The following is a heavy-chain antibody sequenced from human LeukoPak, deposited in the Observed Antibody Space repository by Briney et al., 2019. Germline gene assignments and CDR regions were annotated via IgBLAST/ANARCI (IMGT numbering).Heavy chain of an antibody. J-gene: IGHJ3*02. CDR3: ASVSGGDAFDI. V-gene: IGHV4-38-2*01. D-gene: IGHD2-15*01. CDR1: GYSISSGYY. CDR2: IYHSGST. Sequence: PSETLSLTCAVSGYSISSGYYWGWIRQPPGKGLEWIGSIYHSGSTYYNPSLKSRVTISLDTSKTQSSLKLSSVTAADTAVYYCASVSGGDAFDIWGQGTMVTVSS.